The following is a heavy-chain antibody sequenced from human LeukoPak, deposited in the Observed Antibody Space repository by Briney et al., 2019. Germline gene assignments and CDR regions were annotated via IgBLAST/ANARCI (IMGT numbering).Heavy chain of an antibody. V-gene: IGHV3-21*01. CDR1: GFTFSTYT. Sequence: VGSLRLSCAASGFTFSTYTMNWVRQAPGKGLEWVSSISSSSTYIYYADSVKGRFTISRDSAKNSLYLQMNSLRAEDTAVYYCARDEVYGEQYYFDYWGQGTLVTVSS. J-gene: IGHJ4*02. CDR3: ARDEVYGEQYYFDY. CDR2: ISSSSTYI. D-gene: IGHD4/OR15-4a*01.